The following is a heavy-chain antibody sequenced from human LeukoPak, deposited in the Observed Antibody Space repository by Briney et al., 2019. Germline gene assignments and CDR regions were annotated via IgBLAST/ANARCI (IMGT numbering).Heavy chain of an antibody. Sequence: GGSLRLSCAASGLTFNTYSMNWVRQAPGKGLEWASSISTSSSAIYYADSVKGRFTISRDNAKNSLYLQMNSLRAEDTAVYFCAGRFCSNGVCPFHSWGQGTLVTVSS. V-gene: IGHV3-21*01. D-gene: IGHD2-8*01. CDR3: AGRFCSNGVCPFHS. CDR1: GLTFNTYS. J-gene: IGHJ4*02. CDR2: ISTSSSAI.